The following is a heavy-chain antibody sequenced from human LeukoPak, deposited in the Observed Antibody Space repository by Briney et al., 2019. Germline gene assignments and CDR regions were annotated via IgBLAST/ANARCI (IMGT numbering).Heavy chain of an antibody. Sequence: SETLSLTCAVDGGSFSGYYWSWIRQPPGKGLEWIGYIYYSGSTNYNPSLKSRVTISVDTSKNQFSLKLSSVTAADTAVYYCASGDSSSWYQTNWGQGTLVTVSS. D-gene: IGHD6-13*01. J-gene: IGHJ4*02. V-gene: IGHV4-59*08. CDR3: ASGDSSSWYQTN. CDR2: IYYSGST. CDR1: GGSFSGYY.